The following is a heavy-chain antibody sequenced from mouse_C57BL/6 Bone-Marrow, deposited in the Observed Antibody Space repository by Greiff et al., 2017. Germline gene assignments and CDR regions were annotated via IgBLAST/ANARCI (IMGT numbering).Heavy chain of an antibody. J-gene: IGHJ1*03. CDR3: ARPYDSNYWYFDV. V-gene: IGHV1-55*01. CDR1: GYTFTSYW. D-gene: IGHD2-5*01. CDR2: IYPGSGST. Sequence: VQLQQPGAELVKPGASVKMSCKASGYTFTSYWITWVKQRPGQGLEWIGDIYPGSGSTNYNETFKSKATLTVDPSSSTAYMQLSSLTSEDAAVYYCARPYDSNYWYFDVGGRGTTVTVSA.